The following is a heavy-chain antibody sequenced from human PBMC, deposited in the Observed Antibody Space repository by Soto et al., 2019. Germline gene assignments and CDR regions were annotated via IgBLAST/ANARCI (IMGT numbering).Heavy chain of an antibody. V-gene: IGHV3-30-3*01. Sequence: QPGRSLRLSCAASGFTFSSYSMHWVRQAPGKGLEWVAVISYDGSNKYYADSVKGRFTISRGNSKNTLYLQMNSLRAEDTAVYYCARVTTYDSSGPLDYWGQGTLVHVSS. CDR2: ISYDGSNK. J-gene: IGHJ4*02. CDR3: ARVTTYDSSGPLDY. CDR1: GFTFSSYS. D-gene: IGHD3-22*01.